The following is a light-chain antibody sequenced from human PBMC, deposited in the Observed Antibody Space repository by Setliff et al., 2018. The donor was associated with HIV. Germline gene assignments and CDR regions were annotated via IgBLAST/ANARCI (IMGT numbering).Light chain of an antibody. J-gene: IGLJ3*02. Sequence: QSVLTQPPSVSGAPGQRVTISCTGGSSNIGAGFDVHWYQQFPGAAPKLLIYSNNVRPSGVPDRFSGSKSATSASLAITGLQAEDEADYYCQSFDSSLSGGVFGGGTKVTVL. CDR2: SNN. CDR1: SSNIGAGFD. V-gene: IGLV1-40*01. CDR3: QSFDSSLSGGV.